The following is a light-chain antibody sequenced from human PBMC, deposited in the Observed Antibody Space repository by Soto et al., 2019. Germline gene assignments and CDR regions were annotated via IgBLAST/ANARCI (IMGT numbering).Light chain of an antibody. CDR3: QKYSSAPRA. J-gene: IGKJ5*01. CDR1: QDISNY. Sequence: DIQMTQSTSSLSASVGDRVTITCRASQDISNYLAWYQQKPGKVPKLLIYAASTLQSGVPSRFSGSGSGTDFTLTISSLQPEDVATYYCQKYSSAPRAFGQGTRLEIK. V-gene: IGKV1-27*01. CDR2: AAS.